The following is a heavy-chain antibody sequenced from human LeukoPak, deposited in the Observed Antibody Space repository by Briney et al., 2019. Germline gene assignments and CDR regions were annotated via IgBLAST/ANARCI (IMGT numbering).Heavy chain of an antibody. CDR3: AKDSYSGSYYDAAAANYFDY. V-gene: IGHV3-30*18. CDR2: ISYDGSNK. CDR1: GFTFSSYG. Sequence: GGSLRLSCAASGFTFSSYGMHWVRQAPGKGLEWVAVISYDGSNKYYADSVKGRFTISRDNSKNTLYLQMNSLRAEDTAVYYCAKDSYSGSYYDAAAANYFDYWGQGTLVTVSS. J-gene: IGHJ4*02. D-gene: IGHD1-26*01.